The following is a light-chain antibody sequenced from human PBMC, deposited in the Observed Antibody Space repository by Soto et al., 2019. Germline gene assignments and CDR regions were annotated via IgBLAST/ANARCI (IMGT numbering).Light chain of an antibody. J-gene: IGKJ2*01. Sequence: EIVLTQSPGTLSLSPGERATLSCRASQSVSSSYLAWYQQKPGQAPRLLIYATSSRATGIPDRFSGSGSGTDFTLTISRLEPEDFAVYYCQQYGDSPPYSFGQGTKLESK. CDR1: QSVSSSY. CDR3: QQYGDSPPYS. CDR2: ATS. V-gene: IGKV3-20*01.